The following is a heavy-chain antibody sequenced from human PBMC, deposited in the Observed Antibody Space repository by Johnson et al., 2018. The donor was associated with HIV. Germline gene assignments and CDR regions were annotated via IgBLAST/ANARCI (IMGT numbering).Heavy chain of an antibody. D-gene: IGHD6-6*01. CDR1: GFTFSSYG. J-gene: IGHJ3*01. CDR2: IWYDGGNK. CDR3: AKGGKYSSHRDDGFDV. V-gene: IGHV3-33*06. Sequence: QVQLVESGGGVVQPGRSLRLSCAASGFTFSSYGMHWVRQAPGKGLEWVAVIWYDGGNKYYADSVKGRFTISRDNSKNTVYLQMHSLRAEDTAVYYCAKGGKYSSHRDDGFDVWGQGTRVTVSS.